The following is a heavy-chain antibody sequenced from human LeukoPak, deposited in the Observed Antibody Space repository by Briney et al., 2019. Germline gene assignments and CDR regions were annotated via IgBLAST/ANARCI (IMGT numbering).Heavy chain of an antibody. D-gene: IGHD2-2*01. CDR2: INPHSGDA. V-gene: IGHV1-2*02. J-gene: IGHJ3*01. CDR1: GYTFTGYS. CDR3: ARDSDFVIIPDAITECAFDL. Sequence: AASVKVSCKASGYTFTGYSIHWVRQAPGQGLEWMGWINPHSGDANYELTFQGRVTMTSDTSMSTAYMELNSLRSDDTAVYYCARDSDFVIIPDAITECAFDLWGQGTMVTVSS.